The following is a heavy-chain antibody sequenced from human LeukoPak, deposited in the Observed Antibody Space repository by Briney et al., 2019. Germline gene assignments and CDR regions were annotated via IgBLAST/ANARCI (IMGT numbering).Heavy chain of an antibody. CDR1: GFTFSSYG. J-gene: IGHJ4*02. CDR3: AKEYSGSYCIDY. Sequence: GGSLRLSCAASGFTFSSYGMHWVRQAPGKGLEWVAVISYDGSNKYYADSVKGRFTISRDNSKNTLYLQMNSLRAEDTAVYYCAKEYSGSYCIDYWGQGTLVTVSS. V-gene: IGHV3-30*18. CDR2: ISYDGSNK. D-gene: IGHD1-26*01.